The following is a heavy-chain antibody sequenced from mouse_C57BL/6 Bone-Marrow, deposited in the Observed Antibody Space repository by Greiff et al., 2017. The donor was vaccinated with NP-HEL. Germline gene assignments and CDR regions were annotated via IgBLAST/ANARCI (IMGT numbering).Heavy chain of an antibody. Sequence: QVQLQQSGTELVKPGASVKLSCKASGYTFTSYWMHWVKQRPGQGLGWIGNINPSNGGTNYNEKFKSKATLTVDKSSSTAYMQLSSLTSEDSAVYYCAKDSSGVYYAMDYWGQGTSVTVSS. D-gene: IGHD3-2*02. CDR2: INPSNGGT. CDR3: AKDSSGVYYAMDY. J-gene: IGHJ4*01. V-gene: IGHV1-53*01. CDR1: GYTFTSYW.